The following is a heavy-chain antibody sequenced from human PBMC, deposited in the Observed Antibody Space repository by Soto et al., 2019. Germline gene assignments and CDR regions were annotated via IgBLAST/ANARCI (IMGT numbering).Heavy chain of an antibody. CDR3: GTAVTAHFDS. J-gene: IGHJ4*02. CDR1: GFTVSNNY. CDR2: IYAGGST. V-gene: IGHV3-66*01. D-gene: IGHD6-19*01. Sequence: EVHLVESGGGLVQPGGSLRLSCAASGFTVSNNYMNWVRQAPGKGLEWVSVIYAGGSTYHADSVKGRFTVSRDNSKNTVSLQMNSLRAEDTGVYYCGTAVTAHFDSWGRGTLVTVSS.